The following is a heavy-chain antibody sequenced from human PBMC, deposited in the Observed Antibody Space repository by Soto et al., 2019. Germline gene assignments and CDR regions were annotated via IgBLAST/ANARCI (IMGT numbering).Heavy chain of an antibody. J-gene: IGHJ4*02. CDR2: IIPIFGTP. V-gene: IGHV1-69*13. Sequence: SVKVSCKASGGAFSRQDMRWVRQASGQVLEWMGGIIPIFGTPQYAEKFQDRVTITADESTSTAYMELSSMTSEDMAVYYCAKNEGRDGYSLEYWGQGTMVTVSS. D-gene: IGHD5-12*01. CDR1: GGAFSRQD. CDR3: AKNEGRDGYSLEY.